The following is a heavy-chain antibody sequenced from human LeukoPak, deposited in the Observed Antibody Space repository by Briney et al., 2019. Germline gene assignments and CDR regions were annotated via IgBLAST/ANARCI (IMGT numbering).Heavy chain of an antibody. Sequence: GGTLRLSCVVSGFSFSSYGMNWVRQAPGKGLEWLSIISGSGSSTFYADSVKGRFTISRDNSKNTLYLQLNSLRAEDTAVYFCAKFRKPMALLDAFDMWGQGTMVTVSS. V-gene: IGHV3-23*01. CDR2: ISGSGSST. CDR3: AKFRKPMALLDAFDM. D-gene: IGHD1-14*01. CDR1: GFSFSSYG. J-gene: IGHJ3*02.